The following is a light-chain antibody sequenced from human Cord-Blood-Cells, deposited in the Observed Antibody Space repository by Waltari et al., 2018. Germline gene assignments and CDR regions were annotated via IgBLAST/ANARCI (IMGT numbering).Light chain of an antibody. J-gene: IGKJ4*01. CDR1: QSISSY. Sequence: DSQMTQAPSSMSASLGDRLTITCRASQSISSYLNWYQQKPGKAPKLLIYAASSLQSGVPSRFSGSGSGTDFTLTISSLQPEDFATYYCQQNYSNPLTFGGGTKVEIK. V-gene: IGKV1-39*01. CDR2: AAS. CDR3: QQNYSNPLT.